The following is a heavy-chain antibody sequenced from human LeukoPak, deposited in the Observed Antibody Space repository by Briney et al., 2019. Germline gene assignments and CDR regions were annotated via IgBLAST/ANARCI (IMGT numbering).Heavy chain of an antibody. CDR3: ARDGNSGWYFYYFDY. Sequence: PSETLSLTCAVYGGSFNGYYWSWIRQPPGKGLEWIGEINHSGSTNYNPSLKSRVTISVDTSKNQFSLKVSSVTAADTAVYYCARDGNSGWYFYYFDYWGQGTVVTVSS. V-gene: IGHV4-34*01. CDR2: INHSGST. J-gene: IGHJ4*02. D-gene: IGHD6-19*01. CDR1: GGSFNGYY.